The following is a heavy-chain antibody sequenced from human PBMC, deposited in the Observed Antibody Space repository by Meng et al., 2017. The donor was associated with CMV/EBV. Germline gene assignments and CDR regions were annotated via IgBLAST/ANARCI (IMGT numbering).Heavy chain of an antibody. D-gene: IGHD6-13*01. CDR1: GGSISSYY. J-gene: IGHJ4*02. CDR2: IYYSGST. CDR3: ARDGLGYSSSWENYFDY. Sequence: SETLSLTCTVSGGSISSYYWSWIRQPPGKGLEWIGYIYYSGSTNYNPSLKSRVTISVDTSKNQFSLKLSSVTAADTAVYYCARDGLGYSSSWENYFDYWGQGTLVTVS. V-gene: IGHV4-59*01.